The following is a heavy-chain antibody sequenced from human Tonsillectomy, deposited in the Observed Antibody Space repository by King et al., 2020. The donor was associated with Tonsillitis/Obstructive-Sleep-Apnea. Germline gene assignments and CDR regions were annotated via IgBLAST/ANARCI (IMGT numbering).Heavy chain of an antibody. J-gene: IGHJ6*02. CDR3: ARPPSSCWYYYGMDV. CDR2: MDPSDSYT. Sequence: VQLVQSGAEVKKPGESLRISCKASGYSFTSYWINWVRQMPGKDLEWMGRMDPSDSYTNYSPSFQGHVTISADKSISTAYLQWSSLKASDTAMYYCARPPSSCWYYYGMDVWGQGTTVTVSS. D-gene: IGHD6-19*01. V-gene: IGHV5-10-1*01. CDR1: GYSFTSYW.